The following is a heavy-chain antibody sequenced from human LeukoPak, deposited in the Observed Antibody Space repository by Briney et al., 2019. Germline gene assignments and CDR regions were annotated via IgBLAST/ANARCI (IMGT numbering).Heavy chain of an antibody. J-gene: IGHJ6*03. V-gene: IGHV1-69*02. CDR2: IIPILGIA. CDR3: ARGADYYYYYMDV. Sequence: SVKVSCKASGGTFSSYTISWVRQAPGQGLEWMGRIIPILGIANYAQKFQGRVTITADKSTSTAYMGLSSLRSEDTAVYYCARGADYYYYYMDVWGKGTTVTVSS. CDR1: GGTFSSYT.